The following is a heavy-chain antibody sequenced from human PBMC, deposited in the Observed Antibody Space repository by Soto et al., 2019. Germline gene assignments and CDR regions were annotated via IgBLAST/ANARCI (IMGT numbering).Heavy chain of an antibody. CDR1: GYTYTTQA. CDR2: INGGSGQK. J-gene: IGHJ6*02. CDR3: ARGGGMEENYNYYGLDI. D-gene: IGHD3-16*01. V-gene: IGHV1-3*01. Sequence: ASVKVSCKATGYTYTTQALHWVRQAPGQSVEWVGCINGGSGQKKHLQRFQGRVNITMERYVSTAYMELSRQRYESRAVSGCARGGGMEENYNYYGLDIWGQGTTVTVSS.